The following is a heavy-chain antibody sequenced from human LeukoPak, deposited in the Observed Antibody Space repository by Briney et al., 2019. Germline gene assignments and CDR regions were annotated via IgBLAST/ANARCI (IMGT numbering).Heavy chain of an antibody. Sequence: GESLKISCKGAGYSFTSYWIGWVRPMPGKGLEWMGVIYPGDSHTRYSPSFQGQGTISADKSISTAYLQRNSLKASDTAIYYCTRSPDIDILTGYSRYYFDYWGQGTLVTVSS. J-gene: IGHJ4*02. V-gene: IGHV5-51*01. CDR2: IYPGDSHT. D-gene: IGHD3-9*01. CDR1: GYSFTSYW. CDR3: TRSPDIDILTGYSRYYFDY.